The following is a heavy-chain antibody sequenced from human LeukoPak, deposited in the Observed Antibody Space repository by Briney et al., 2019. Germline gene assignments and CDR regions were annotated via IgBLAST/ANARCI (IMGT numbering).Heavy chain of an antibody. CDR3: ATSGRYAEDAFDI. D-gene: IGHD3-16*01. CDR2: INSDGSFT. J-gene: IGHJ3*02. V-gene: IGHV3-74*01. CDR1: GFTFRTFW. Sequence: AGSLRLSCAASGFTFRTFWMHWVRQAPGKGLVWVSRINSDGSFTNYADSVKGRFTISRDNAKNTLYLRMNSLRGEDTAIYYCATSGRYAEDAFDIWGQGTMVTVSS.